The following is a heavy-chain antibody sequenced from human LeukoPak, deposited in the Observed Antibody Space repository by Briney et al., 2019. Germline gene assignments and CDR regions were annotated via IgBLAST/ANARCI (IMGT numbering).Heavy chain of an antibody. Sequence: PSETLSLTCTVSGGSISSYYWSWIRQPPGKTLEWIGYIYYSGSTNYNPSLKSRVTMSLDTSKNQFSLTLTSVTAADTAVYYCATHHSSTWYGNYFDYWGQGTLVTASS. D-gene: IGHD6-13*01. CDR3: ATHHSSTWYGNYFDY. CDR1: GGSISSYY. CDR2: IYYSGST. J-gene: IGHJ4*02. V-gene: IGHV4-59*08.